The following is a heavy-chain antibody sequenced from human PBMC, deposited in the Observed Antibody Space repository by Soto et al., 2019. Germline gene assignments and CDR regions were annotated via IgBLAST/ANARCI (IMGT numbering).Heavy chain of an antibody. CDR1: GGSISSGGYY. D-gene: IGHD3-10*01. CDR2: IYYSGST. CDR3: ARDLRFRGFCGMDV. Sequence: QVQLQESGPGLVKPSQTLSLTCTVSGGSISSGGYYWSWIRQHPGKGLEWIGYIYYSGSTYYNPSLKSRVTIXVXTXXNQFSLKLSSVTAADTAVYYCARDLRFRGFCGMDVWGQGTTVTVSS. J-gene: IGHJ6*02. V-gene: IGHV4-31*03.